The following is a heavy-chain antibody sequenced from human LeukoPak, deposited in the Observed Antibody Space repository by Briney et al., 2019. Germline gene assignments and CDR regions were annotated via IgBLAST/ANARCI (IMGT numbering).Heavy chain of an antibody. J-gene: IGHJ6*03. CDR3: ARGRPINTRGITMIVGRSPRIYYMDV. D-gene: IGHD3-22*01. CDR2: INHSGST. V-gene: IGHV4-34*01. CDR1: GGSFSGYY. Sequence: SETLSLTCAVYGGSFSGYYWSWIRQPPGKGLEWIGEINHSGSTNYNPSLKSRVTISVDTSKNQFSLKLSSVTAADTAVYYCARGRPINTRGITMIVGRSPRIYYMDVWGKGTTVTVSS.